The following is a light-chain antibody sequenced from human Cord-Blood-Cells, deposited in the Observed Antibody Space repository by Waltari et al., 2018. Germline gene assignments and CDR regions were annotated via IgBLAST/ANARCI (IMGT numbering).Light chain of an antibody. V-gene: IGLV3-1*01. CDR1: KLGDKY. J-gene: IGLJ1*01. CDR2: QGS. Sequence: SYELTQPPSVSVSPGQTASITCSGDKLGDKYACWYQQKPGQSPLMVIYQGSTRPSGIPARVSVYNSGNTVTLTIGGTQARDGADYDCQAWDGSTYVFGTGTKVTVL. CDR3: QAWDGSTYV.